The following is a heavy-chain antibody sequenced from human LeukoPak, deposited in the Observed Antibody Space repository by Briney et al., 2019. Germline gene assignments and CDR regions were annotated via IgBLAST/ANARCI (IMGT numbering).Heavy chain of an antibody. CDR2: ISSSSSYI. V-gene: IGHV3-21*01. CDR1: GFTFSSYS. CDR3: ARAARSGNWNFLDY. J-gene: IGHJ4*02. D-gene: IGHD1-1*01. Sequence: GGSLRLSCAASGFTFSSYSMNWVRQAPGKGLEWVSSISSSSSYIYYADSVKGRFTISRDNSKNTLYLQMNSLRAEDTAVYYCARAARSGNWNFLDYWGQGTLVTVSS.